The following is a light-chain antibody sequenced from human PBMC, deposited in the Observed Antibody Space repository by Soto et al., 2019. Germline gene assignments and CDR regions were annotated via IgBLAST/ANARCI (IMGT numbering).Light chain of an antibody. J-gene: IGLJ1*01. CDR1: SGNIASGF. Sequence: NFMLTQPLSVSESPGKTVTISCTRSSGNIASGFVQWHQQRPRSAPTTVIYEDNQRPSGVPDRFSGSIDTSSNSATLTISGLKTEDEADYYCQSYHSSYPYVFGTGTKLTVL. CDR2: EDN. CDR3: QSYHSSYPYV. V-gene: IGLV6-57*03.